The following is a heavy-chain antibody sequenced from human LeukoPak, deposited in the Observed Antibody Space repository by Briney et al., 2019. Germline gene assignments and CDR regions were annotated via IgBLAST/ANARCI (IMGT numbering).Heavy chain of an antibody. CDR2: ISGSGGST. CDR3: ARDGLAAATLHWCFDL. V-gene: IGHV3-23*01. D-gene: IGHD2-15*01. Sequence: GGSLRLSCAASGFTFSSYGMSWVRQAPEKGLEWVSAISGSGGSTYYADSVKGRFTISRDNSKNTLYLQMNSLRAEDTAVYYCARDGLAAATLHWCFDLWGRGTLVTVSS. J-gene: IGHJ2*01. CDR1: GFTFSSYG.